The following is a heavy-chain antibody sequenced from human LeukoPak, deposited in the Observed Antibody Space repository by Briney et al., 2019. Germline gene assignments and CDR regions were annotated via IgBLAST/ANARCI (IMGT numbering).Heavy chain of an antibody. V-gene: IGHV4-30-2*01. CDR2: IYHSGST. CDR3: ASLYYYDSSGYFDY. Sequence: SETLSLTCAVSGGTISSGGYYWSWLRQPPGKGLEWMGYIYHSGSTYYNPSLKSRVTISVDRSKSQFSLKLSSVTAADTAVYYCASLYYYDSSGYFDYWGQGTLVTVSS. J-gene: IGHJ4*02. D-gene: IGHD3-22*01. CDR1: GGTISSGGYY.